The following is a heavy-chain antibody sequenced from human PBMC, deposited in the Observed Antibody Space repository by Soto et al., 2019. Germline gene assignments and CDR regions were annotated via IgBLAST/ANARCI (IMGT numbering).Heavy chain of an antibody. CDR1: GFTFSNAW. J-gene: IGHJ4*02. CDR2: IKSKTDGGTT. V-gene: IGHV3-15*07. D-gene: IGHD2-2*01. CDR3: TTDPGYIVVVPAAFDS. Sequence: EVQLVASGGGLVKPGGSLRLSCAASGFTFSNAWMNWVRQAPGKGLEWVGRIKSKTDGGTTDYAAPVKGRFTISRDDSKNTLYLQMNSLKTEDTAVYYCTTDPGYIVVVPAAFDSWGQGTLVTVSS.